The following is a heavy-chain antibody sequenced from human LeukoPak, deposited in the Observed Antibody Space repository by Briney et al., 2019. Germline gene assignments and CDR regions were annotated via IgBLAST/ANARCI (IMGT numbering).Heavy chain of an antibody. CDR1: GYTFTSYY. CDR2: INPSGGST. Sequence: ASVKVSCKASGYTFTSYYMHWVRQAPGQGLEWMGIINPSGGSTSYAQKFQGRVTMTRDTSTSTVYMELSSLRSEDTAVYYCARDRYSSSWYEAYYYYYYGMDVWGQGTTVTVSS. D-gene: IGHD6-13*01. J-gene: IGHJ6*02. CDR3: ARDRYSSSWYEAYYYYYYGMDV. V-gene: IGHV1-46*01.